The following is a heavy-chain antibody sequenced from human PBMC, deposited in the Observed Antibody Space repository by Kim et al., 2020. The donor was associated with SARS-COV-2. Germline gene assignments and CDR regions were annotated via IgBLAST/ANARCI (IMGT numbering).Heavy chain of an antibody. Sequence: GGSLRLSCAASGFTFSSYAMSWVRQAPGKGLEWVSAISGSGGSTYYADSVKGRFTISRDNSKNTLYLQMNSLRAEDTAVYYCAKELYYDILTGYSVTLDYCGQGTLVTVSS. D-gene: IGHD3-9*01. CDR2: ISGSGGST. V-gene: IGHV3-23*01. J-gene: IGHJ4*02. CDR3: AKELYYDILTGYSVTLDY. CDR1: GFTFSSYA.